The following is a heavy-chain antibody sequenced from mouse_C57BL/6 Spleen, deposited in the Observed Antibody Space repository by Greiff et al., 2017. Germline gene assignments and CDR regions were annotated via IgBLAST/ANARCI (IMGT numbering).Heavy chain of an antibody. Sequence: VQLQQSGPELVKPGASVKISCKASGYTFTDYYMNWVKQSHGKSLEWIGDINPNNGGTSYNQKFKGKATLTVDKSSSTAYMELRSLTSEDSAVYYCAKIGGLRRLDYWGQGTTLTVSS. J-gene: IGHJ2*01. V-gene: IGHV1-26*01. CDR1: GYTFTDYY. CDR2: INPNNGGT. D-gene: IGHD2-4*01. CDR3: AKIGGLRRLDY.